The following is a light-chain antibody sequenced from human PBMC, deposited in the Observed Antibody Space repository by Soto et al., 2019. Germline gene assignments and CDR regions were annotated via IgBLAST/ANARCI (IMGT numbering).Light chain of an antibody. V-gene: IGLV2-23*03. CDR2: DGS. CDR1: SSDVGGYNL. J-gene: IGLJ2*01. CDR3: CQYSGSNAIHVV. Sequence: QSALTQPASVSGSPGQSITISCTGTSSDVGGYNLVSWYQQHPGKAPKLMIYDGSNRPSGVSNRFSGSKSGNTASLTISGLQDDDEADYYCCQYSGSNAIHVVFGGGTKLTVL.